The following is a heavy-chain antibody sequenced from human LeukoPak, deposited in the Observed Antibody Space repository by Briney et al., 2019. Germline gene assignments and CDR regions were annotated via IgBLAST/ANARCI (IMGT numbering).Heavy chain of an antibody. V-gene: IGHV1-24*01. CDR2: FDPEDGAT. Sequence: ASVKVSSKVSVYTLTLLSMHWVGRAPGKGLEWMGGFDPEDGATIYAQKFQGRVTMTEDTSTDTAYMELSSLRSEDTAVYYCATVVLYSGYYFDYWGQGTLVTVSS. D-gene: IGHD5-12*01. CDR1: VYTLTLLS. CDR3: ATVVLYSGYYFDY. J-gene: IGHJ4*02.